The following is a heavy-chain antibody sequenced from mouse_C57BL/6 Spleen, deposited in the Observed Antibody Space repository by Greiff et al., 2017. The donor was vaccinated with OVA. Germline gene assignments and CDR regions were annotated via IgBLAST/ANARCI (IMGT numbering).Heavy chain of an antibody. CDR3: ANTNWGGYFDY. D-gene: IGHD4-1*01. CDR1: GFTFSDYG. CDR2: ISSGSSTI. V-gene: IGHV5-17*01. J-gene: IGHJ2*01. Sequence: EVKLMESGGGLVKPGGSLKLSCAASGFTFSDYGMHWVRQAPEKGLEWVAYISSGSSTIYYADTVKGRFTISRDNAKNTLFLQMTSLRSEDTAMYYCANTNWGGYFDYWGQGTTLTVSS.